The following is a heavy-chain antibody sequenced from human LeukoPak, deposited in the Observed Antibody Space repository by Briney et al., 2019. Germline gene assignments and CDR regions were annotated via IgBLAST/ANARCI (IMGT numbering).Heavy chain of an antibody. CDR1: GFSFSSYT. J-gene: IGHJ4*02. V-gene: IGHV3-15*01. CDR2: IKSKTDGGTT. CDR3: TTGRWLGTFDY. Sequence: GGSLRLSCVASGFSFSSYTMSWVRQAPGKGLEWVGRIKSKTDGGTTDYAAPVKGRFTISRDDSKNTLYLQMNSLKTEDTAVYYCTTGRWLGTFDYWGQGTLVTVSS. D-gene: IGHD6-19*01.